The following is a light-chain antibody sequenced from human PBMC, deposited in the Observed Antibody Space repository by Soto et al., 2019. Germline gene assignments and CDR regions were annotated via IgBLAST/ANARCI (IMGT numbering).Light chain of an antibody. Sequence: QSVLTQSPSTSGTPGQRVTISCSGSSSNIGGNIVNWYQQIPGTAPKLLIYNNNGRPSGVPDRFSGSKSGTSASLAISGLQSEDEADYYCAVWDDSLNGVLFGGGTPLTVL. J-gene: IGLJ2*01. V-gene: IGLV1-44*01. CDR3: AVWDDSLNGVL. CDR2: NNN. CDR1: SSNIGGNI.